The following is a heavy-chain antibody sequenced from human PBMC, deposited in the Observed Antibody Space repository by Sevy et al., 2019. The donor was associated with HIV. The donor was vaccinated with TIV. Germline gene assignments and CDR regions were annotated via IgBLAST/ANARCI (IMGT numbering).Heavy chain of an antibody. Sequence: GGSLRLSCAASVFTFSSYSMNWVRQAPGKGLEWVSSISSSSSYIYYADSVKGRFTISRDNAKNSLYLQMNSLRAEDTAVYYCARGTMVYAIVNYYGMDVWGQGTTVTVSS. D-gene: IGHD2-8*01. CDR1: VFTFSSYS. V-gene: IGHV3-21*01. CDR3: ARGTMVYAIVNYYGMDV. J-gene: IGHJ6*02. CDR2: ISSSSSYI.